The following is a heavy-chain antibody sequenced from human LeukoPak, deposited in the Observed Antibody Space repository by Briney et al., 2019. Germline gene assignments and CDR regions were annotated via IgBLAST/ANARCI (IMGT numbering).Heavy chain of an antibody. CDR3: ARGFSH. Sequence: SETLSLTCAVYGGSFSSYYWSWLRQPPGKGLEWIGEIDHSGGTTYNPSLKSRVTMSIDTSKNQFFLKLSSVTAADTAVYYCARGFSHWGQGTLVTVSS. V-gene: IGHV4-34*01. J-gene: IGHJ4*02. CDR1: GGSFSSYY. CDR2: IDHSGGT.